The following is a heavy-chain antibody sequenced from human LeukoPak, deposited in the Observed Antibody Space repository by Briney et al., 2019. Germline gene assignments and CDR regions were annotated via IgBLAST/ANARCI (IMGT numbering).Heavy chain of an antibody. D-gene: IGHD2-2*01. CDR3: ARIGYCSSTSCRLFDY. J-gene: IGHJ4*02. CDR2: INPNSGGT. V-gene: IGHV1-2*02. CDR1: GYTFTCYY. Sequence: ASVKVSCKASGYTFTCYYMHWVRQAPGQGLEWMGWINPNSGGTNYAQKFQGRVTMTRDTSISTAYMELSRLRSDDTAVYYCARIGYCSSTSCRLFDYWGQGTLVTVSS.